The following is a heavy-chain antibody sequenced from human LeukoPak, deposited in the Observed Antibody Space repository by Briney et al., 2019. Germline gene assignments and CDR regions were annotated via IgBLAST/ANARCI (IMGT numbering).Heavy chain of an antibody. Sequence: GGSLRLSCAASGFTFSSYSMNWVRQAPGKGLEWVSSISSSSSYIYYADSVKGRFTISRDNAKNSLYLQMNGLRAEDTAVYYCARVRIAVAGTRHFDYWGQGTLVTVSS. V-gene: IGHV3-21*01. J-gene: IGHJ4*02. CDR3: ARVRIAVAGTRHFDY. CDR1: GFTFSSYS. CDR2: ISSSSSYI. D-gene: IGHD6-19*01.